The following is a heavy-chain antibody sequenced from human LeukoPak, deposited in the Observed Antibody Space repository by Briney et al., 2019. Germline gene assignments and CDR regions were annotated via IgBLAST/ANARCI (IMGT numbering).Heavy chain of an antibody. D-gene: IGHD2-15*01. CDR1: GDSISRSTYY. V-gene: IGHV4-39*07. J-gene: IGHJ5*02. Sequence: SETLSLTCIVSGDSISRSTYYWGWIRQPPGKGLEWIGSIYYSGSTYYNPSLKSRVTISVDTSKNQFSLKLSSVTAADTAVYYCAREGGCSGGSCYSNNWFDPWGQGTLVTVSS. CDR3: AREGGCSGGSCYSNNWFDP. CDR2: IYYSGST.